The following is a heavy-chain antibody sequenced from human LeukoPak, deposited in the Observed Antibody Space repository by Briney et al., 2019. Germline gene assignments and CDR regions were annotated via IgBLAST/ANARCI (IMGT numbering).Heavy chain of an antibody. D-gene: IGHD2-15*01. J-gene: IGHJ1*01. CDR2: ISSSSSLM. CDR3: ASDSYSPEYFQH. V-gene: IGHV3-48*01. Sequence: PGGSLRLSCTASGFTFSTYGMIWARQAPGTGLKWVSYISSSSSLMSYEDSVKGRFTISRDNSKNTLYLQMNSLRAEDTAVYYCASDSYSPEYFQHWGQGTLVTVSS. CDR1: GFTFSTYG.